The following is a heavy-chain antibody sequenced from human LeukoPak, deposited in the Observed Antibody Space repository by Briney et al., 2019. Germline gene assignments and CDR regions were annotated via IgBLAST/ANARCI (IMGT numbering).Heavy chain of an antibody. V-gene: IGHV1-69*13. CDR3: ARLRYIVVVPAAINTPNWFDR. J-gene: IGHJ5*02. D-gene: IGHD2-2*01. Sequence: SVKVSCKASGGTFSSYAIRWVRQAPGQGLEGMGGIIPIFGTANYAQKFQGRVTITADESTSTAYMELSSLRSEDTAVYYCARLRYIVVVPAAINTPNWFDRLGQGTLVTVSS. CDR1: GGTFSSYA. CDR2: IIPIFGTA.